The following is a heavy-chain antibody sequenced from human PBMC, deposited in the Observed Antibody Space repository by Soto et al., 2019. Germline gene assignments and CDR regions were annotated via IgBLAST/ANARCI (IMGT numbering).Heavy chain of an antibody. CDR1: GFIFSSYG. J-gene: IGHJ6*02. Sequence: QEQLVESGGGVVQPGGSLRLSCVASGFIFSSYGMHWVRQAPGKGLEWVAVIWYDGGNKYYADSVKDRFIISRDNSKNTLYLPMNGRGVEDTAIYYWARRSEPRGFLGRYTLDYGLTVWGQGTTVTVSS. CDR3: ARRSEPRGFLGRYTLDYGLTV. CDR2: IWYDGGNK. D-gene: IGHD3-3*01. V-gene: IGHV3-33*01.